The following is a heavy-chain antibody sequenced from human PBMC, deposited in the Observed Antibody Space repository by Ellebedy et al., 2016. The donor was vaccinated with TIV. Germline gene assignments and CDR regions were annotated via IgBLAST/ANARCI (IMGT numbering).Heavy chain of an antibody. D-gene: IGHD5-18*01. CDR1: GGTFSSYA. Sequence: AASVKVSCKASGGTFSSYAISWVRQAPGQGLEWMGRIIPILGIANYAQKFQGRVTITADKSTSTAYMELSSLRSEDTAVYYCARVVQLWEPFDYWGQGTLVTVSS. V-gene: IGHV1-69*04. CDR2: IIPILGIA. CDR3: ARVVQLWEPFDY. J-gene: IGHJ4*02.